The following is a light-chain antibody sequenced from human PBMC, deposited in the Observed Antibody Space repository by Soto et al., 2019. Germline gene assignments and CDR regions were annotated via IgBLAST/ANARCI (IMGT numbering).Light chain of an antibody. V-gene: IGKV3-15*01. CDR3: QQYNNSTLT. CDR1: QSVSSRS. CDR2: DAS. Sequence: EILLTQSPGTLSLSPGERATLSCRANQSVSSRSLAWYQQKPGQPPRLLIYDASTRATGFLARFSGSGSGTEFTLTISSLQSEDFAVYYCQQYNNSTLTFGGGTKVDIK. J-gene: IGKJ4*01.